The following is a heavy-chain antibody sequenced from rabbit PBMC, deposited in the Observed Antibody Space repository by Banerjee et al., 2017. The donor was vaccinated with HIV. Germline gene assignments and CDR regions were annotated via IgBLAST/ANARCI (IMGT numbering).Heavy chain of an antibody. CDR2: IYGGSSGTT. V-gene: IGHV1S45*01. J-gene: IGHJ4*01. CDR3: ARDLAGVIGWNFNL. Sequence: QEQLEESGGDLVQPEGSLTLTCTASGFSFSSSYWICWARQAPGKGLEWIACIYGGSSGTTSYASWVKGRFTISKTSSTTVTLQMTSLTAADTATYFCARDLAGVIGWNFNLWGQGTLVTVS. D-gene: IGHD4-1*01. CDR1: GFSFSSSYW.